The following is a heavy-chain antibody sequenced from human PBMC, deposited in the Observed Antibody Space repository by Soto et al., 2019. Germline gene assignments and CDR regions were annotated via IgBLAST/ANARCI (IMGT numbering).Heavy chain of an antibody. CDR2: INPNGGT. V-gene: IGHV1-2*02. CDR3: AREGGGSYSGNSGIAFDI. D-gene: IGHD6-13*01. CDR1: EYTFPGYY. J-gene: IGHJ4*02. Sequence: ASVKFSCKASEYTFPGYYLHWVRQAPGQGLEWMGWINPNGGTNYAQKFQGRVTMTSDTSISTAYMELTRMRSDDTAVYYCAREGGGSYSGNSGIAFDIWGQGALVTVSS.